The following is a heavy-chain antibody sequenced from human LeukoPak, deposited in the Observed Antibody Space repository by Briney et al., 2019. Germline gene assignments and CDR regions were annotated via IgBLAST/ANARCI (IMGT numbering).Heavy chain of an antibody. V-gene: IGHV3-53*01. CDR2: LYSDGNT. J-gene: IGHJ4*02. Sequence: GGSLRLSCAASGFTVITNDMTWVRQAPAKGLEWVSVLYSDGNTKYADSVQGRFTISRDNSKKNLYLEMNSLSPDATAVYYCARGVEPLAANTLAYWGQGTLVTVSS. CDR1: GFTVITND. D-gene: IGHD1-14*01. CDR3: ARGVEPLAANTLAY.